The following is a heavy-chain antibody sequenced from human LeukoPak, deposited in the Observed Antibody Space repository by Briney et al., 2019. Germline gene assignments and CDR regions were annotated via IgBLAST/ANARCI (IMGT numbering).Heavy chain of an antibody. D-gene: IGHD6-13*01. CDR1: GFTFSRYW. V-gene: IGHV3-74*01. CDR2: ISSDGSDT. Sequence: PGGSLRLSCAASGFTFSRYWMQWVRQAPGKGLVWVSRISSDGSDTSYADPVKGRFTNYRDNAKNTLYLQMNSLRDDDTAVYYCARDWAAAGSEWGQGTLVTVSS. J-gene: IGHJ4*02. CDR3: ARDWAAAGSE.